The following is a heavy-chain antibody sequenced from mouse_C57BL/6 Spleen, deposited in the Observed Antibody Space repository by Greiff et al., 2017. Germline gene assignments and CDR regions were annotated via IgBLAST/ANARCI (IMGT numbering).Heavy chain of an antibody. D-gene: IGHD3-2*02. V-gene: IGHV1-54*01. CDR3: AREVGSSGYVHAMDY. CDR2: INPGSGGT. J-gene: IGHJ4*01. Sequence: VKLMESGAELVRPGTSVKVSCKASGYAFTNYLIEWVKQRPGQGLEWIGVINPGSGGTNYNEKFKGKATLTADKSSSTAYMQLSSLTSEDSAVYFCAREVGSSGYVHAMDYWGQGTSVTVSS. CDR1: GYAFTNYL.